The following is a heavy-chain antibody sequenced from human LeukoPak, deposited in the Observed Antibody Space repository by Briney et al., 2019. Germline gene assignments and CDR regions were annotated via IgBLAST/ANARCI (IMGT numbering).Heavy chain of an antibody. Sequence: GGSLRLSCAASGFNFNSYTMHWVRQAPGKGLEWVAVISYDGSNKFYADSVKGRFTISRDNSKNTLYLQMNNLRTEDTAVYYCARDPAGYCSGGSCYGEYYYFDYWGQGTLVAVSS. D-gene: IGHD2-15*01. J-gene: IGHJ4*02. CDR3: ARDPAGYCSGGSCYGEYYYFDY. CDR1: GFNFNSYT. V-gene: IGHV3-30*04. CDR2: ISYDGSNK.